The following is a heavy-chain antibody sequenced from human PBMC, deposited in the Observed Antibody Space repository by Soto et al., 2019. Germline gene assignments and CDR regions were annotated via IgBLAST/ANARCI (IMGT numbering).Heavy chain of an antibody. J-gene: IGHJ5*02. D-gene: IGHD3-10*01. V-gene: IGHV1-69*01. CDR2: SVPFFGTA. CDR3: ARRGVGDTPNWFDV. CDR1: GGTFSSYG. Sequence: QVQLVQSGAEVKKPGSSVKVSCKASGGTFSSYGISWVRQAPGEGLEWMGGSVPFFGTAKYAQKFQGRVTISAVESTRSAYMELSSLTSDDTAVYYCARRGVGDTPNWFDVWGQGTLVTVSS.